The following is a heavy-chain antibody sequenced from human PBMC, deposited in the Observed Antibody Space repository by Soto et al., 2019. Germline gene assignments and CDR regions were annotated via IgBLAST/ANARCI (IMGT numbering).Heavy chain of an antibody. CDR1: GYTFTSYD. D-gene: IGHD3-10*01. J-gene: IGHJ6*02. CDR2: MNPNSGNT. V-gene: IGHV1-8*01. Sequence: ASVKVSCKASGYTFTSYDINWVRQATGQGLEWMGWMNPNSGNTGYAQKFQGRVTMTRNTSISTAYMELSSLRSEDTAVYYCARRGSGYYGSRGRTGYYYYYGMDVWGQGTTVTVSS. CDR3: ARRGSGYYGSRGRTGYYYYYGMDV.